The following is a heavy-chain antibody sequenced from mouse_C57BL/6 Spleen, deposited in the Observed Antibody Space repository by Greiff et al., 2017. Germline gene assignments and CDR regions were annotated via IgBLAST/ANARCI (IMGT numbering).Heavy chain of an antibody. CDR3: ARPGITTRKAWFAY. V-gene: IGHV5-17*01. CDR2: ISSSSSTI. CDR1: GFTFSDYG. J-gene: IGHJ3*01. D-gene: IGHD2-4*01. Sequence: EVQLVESGGGLVKPGGSLKLSCAASGFTFSDYGMHWVRQAPEKVLEWVAYISSSSSTIYYEETVKGRVTFSRDNAKNTLFLQMTSLMSEDTAMYYCARPGITTRKAWFAYWGQGTLVTVSA.